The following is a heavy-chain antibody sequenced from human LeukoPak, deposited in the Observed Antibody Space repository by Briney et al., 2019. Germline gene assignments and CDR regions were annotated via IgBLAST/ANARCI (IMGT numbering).Heavy chain of an antibody. J-gene: IGHJ4*02. CDR1: GFTLSSYW. CDR2: INWNGGST. V-gene: IGHV3-20*04. D-gene: IGHD3/OR15-3a*01. CDR3: ARDGRTGWYSDY. Sequence: PGGSLRLSCAASGFTLSSYWMSWVRQGPGNGLEWVAGINWNGGSTGYADSVKGRFTISRDNAMNFMYLQMNSLRVEDTALYYCARDGRTGWYSDYWGQGTLVTVSS.